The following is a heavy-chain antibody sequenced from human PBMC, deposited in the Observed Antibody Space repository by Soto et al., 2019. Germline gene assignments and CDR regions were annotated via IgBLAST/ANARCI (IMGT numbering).Heavy chain of an antibody. Sequence: SVKVSCKASGGTFSSYAISLVRQAPGQGLEWMGGIIPIFGTANYAQKFQGRVTITADESTSTAYMELRSLRSDDTAVYYCARGVGSGTYYNQYNWFDPWGQGTLVTVSS. J-gene: IGHJ5*02. CDR3: ARGVGSGTYYNQYNWFDP. D-gene: IGHD3-10*01. V-gene: IGHV1-69*13. CDR1: GGTFSSYA. CDR2: IIPIFGTA.